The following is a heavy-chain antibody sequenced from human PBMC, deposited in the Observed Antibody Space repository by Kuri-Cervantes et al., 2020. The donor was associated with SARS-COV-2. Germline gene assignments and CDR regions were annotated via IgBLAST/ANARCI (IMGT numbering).Heavy chain of an antibody. D-gene: IGHD3-16*01. CDR1: GFTFSSYA. Sequence: GGSLRLSCAASGFTFSSYAMHWVRQAPGKGLEWVAVISYDGSNKYCADSVKGRFTVSRDNAKNTLYLQMNSLGVEDTAVYYCVRLGGDNGVDYWGQGVRVTVSS. CDR3: VRLGGDNGVDY. CDR2: ISYDGSNK. V-gene: IGHV3-30*04. J-gene: IGHJ4*02.